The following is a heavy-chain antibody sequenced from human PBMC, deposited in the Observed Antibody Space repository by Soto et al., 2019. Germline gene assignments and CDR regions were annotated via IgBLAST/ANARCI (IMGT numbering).Heavy chain of an antibody. CDR3: ARDHDGDYALDY. CDR2: ISSSGSTT. J-gene: IGHJ4*02. Sequence: EVQLVESGGGLVQPGGSLRLSCAASGFTFTSYSINWVRQAPGKGLEWVSYISSSGSTTYYADSVKGRFTISRDNAKSSLYLQLNSLRAEDTAVYYCARDHDGDYALDYWGQGTLVTVSS. D-gene: IGHD4-17*01. CDR1: GFTFTSYS. V-gene: IGHV3-48*01.